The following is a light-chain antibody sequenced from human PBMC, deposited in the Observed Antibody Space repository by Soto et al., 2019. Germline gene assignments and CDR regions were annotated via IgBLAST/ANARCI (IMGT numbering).Light chain of an antibody. CDR3: RQVRNCPPYT. V-gene: IGKV3-11*01. J-gene: IGKJ2*01. CDR2: DVS. CDR1: QSVSSY. Sequence: EIVLTQSPATLSLSPGERATLSCRASQSVSSYLAWYQQKPGQAPRLLIYDVSNSDNGIPARFSGSGSGTDFILIISSLEPECFSFYYCRQVRNCPPYTFGQGTKLEIK.